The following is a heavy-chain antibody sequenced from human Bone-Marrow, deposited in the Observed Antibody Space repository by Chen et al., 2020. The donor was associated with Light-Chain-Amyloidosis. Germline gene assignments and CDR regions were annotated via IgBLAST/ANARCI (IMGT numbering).Heavy chain of an antibody. J-gene: IGHJ6*03. V-gene: IGHV4-61*02. Sequence: GSGTGLVKPSQTLSLTCSVSGASMTNGSHYWSWFRLPAGKGLEWIGRIYTSGNTNYSPSLKSRVTISVDTSKNQFSLKLNSVTAADTAVYYCAREGTAMGRGQFLNFFYYMDVWGKGTTVTVSS. CDR2: IYTSGNT. CDR1: GASMTNGSHY. D-gene: IGHD5-18*01. CDR3: AREGTAMGRGQFLNFFYYMDV.